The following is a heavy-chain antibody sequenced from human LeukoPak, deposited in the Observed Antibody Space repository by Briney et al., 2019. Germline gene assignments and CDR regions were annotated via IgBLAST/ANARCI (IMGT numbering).Heavy chain of an antibody. V-gene: IGHV3-9*01. Sequence: GRSLRLSCAASGFTFDDYAMHWVRQAPGKGLEWVSGISWNSGSIGYADSVKGRFTISRDNAKNSLYLQMNSLRAEDTALYYCAKDIRRGWFGELGFFDYWGQGTLVTVSS. CDR2: ISWNSGSI. D-gene: IGHD3-10*01. CDR1: GFTFDDYA. CDR3: AKDIRRGWFGELGFFDY. J-gene: IGHJ4*02.